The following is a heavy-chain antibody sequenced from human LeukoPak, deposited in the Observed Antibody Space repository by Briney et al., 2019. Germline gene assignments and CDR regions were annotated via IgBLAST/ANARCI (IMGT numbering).Heavy chain of an antibody. CDR3: ARDGGYSSRPSV. Sequence: GGSLRLSCAGSGFTFSSYPMSWVRQAPGKGLQWVSAISNGGGSAYYADSVKGRFTISRDNSKNTLYLQMNSLRAEDTAVYYCARDGGYSSRPSVWGQGTTVTVSS. CDR2: ISNGGGSA. D-gene: IGHD6-13*01. CDR1: GFTFSSYP. V-gene: IGHV3-23*01. J-gene: IGHJ6*02.